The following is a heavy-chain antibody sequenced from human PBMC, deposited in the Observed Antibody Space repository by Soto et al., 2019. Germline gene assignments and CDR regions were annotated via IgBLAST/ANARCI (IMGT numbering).Heavy chain of an antibody. CDR3: VKDGNTVRGNCVYDD. CDR1: GFTFDDYS. CDR2: INWDDGTA. V-gene: IGHV3-43*01. D-gene: IGHD2-21*01. Sequence: ESVGVVVQPGGSLRLSCAAPGFTFDDYSMHWVRQTPGRRLAWLSLINWDDGTAYYADSVKGRFTISRDNTKNSLLLEMNSLTTEDTAFYYCVKDGNTVRGNCVYDDWGQGTLVTVSS. J-gene: IGHJ4*02.